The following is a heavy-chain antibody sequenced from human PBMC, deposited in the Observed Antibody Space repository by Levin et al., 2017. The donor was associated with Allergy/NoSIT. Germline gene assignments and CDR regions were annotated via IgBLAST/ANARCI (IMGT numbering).Heavy chain of an antibody. CDR2: ISSGSSYI. J-gene: IGHJ3*02. D-gene: IGHD6-6*01. V-gene: IGHV3-21*01. Sequence: GGSLRLSCAASGFTFSSYSMNWVRQAPGKGLEWVSSISSGSSYIYYADSVKGRFTISRDNAKNSLYLQMNSLRAEDTAVYYCARDLSEYSSTSSWRPDAFDIRGQGTMVTVSS. CDR1: GFTFSSYS. CDR3: ARDLSEYSSTSSWRPDAFDI.